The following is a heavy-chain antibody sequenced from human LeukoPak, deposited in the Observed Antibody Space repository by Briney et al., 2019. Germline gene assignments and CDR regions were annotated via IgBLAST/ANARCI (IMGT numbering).Heavy chain of an antibody. V-gene: IGHV3-23*01. CDR1: GFTFSRYA. Sequence: GGSLRLSCAASGFTFSRYAMTWVRRAPGKGLEWVSTIGDSGDKSYYPDSVKGRFTISRDLSKDTLFLEMHNLRAEDTAVYYCATGRALWTYDFDSWGQGTLVTVSS. CDR3: ATGRALWTYDFDS. D-gene: IGHD3/OR15-3a*01. CDR2: IGDSGDKS. J-gene: IGHJ4*02.